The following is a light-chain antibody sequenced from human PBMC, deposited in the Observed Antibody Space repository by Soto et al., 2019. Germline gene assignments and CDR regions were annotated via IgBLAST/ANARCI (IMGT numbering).Light chain of an antibody. CDR1: ISDIGLYKF. V-gene: IGLV2-14*03. J-gene: IGLJ2*01. Sequence: QSVLTQPASVSGSPGQSITISCTGTISDIGLYKFVSWYQHHPGKAPKLIIFDVSSRASGISNRFSGSKSGNTASLTISGLQAEDEADYYCTSYPTDNIVVVFGGGTNLTVL. CDR2: DVS. CDR3: TSYPTDNIVVV.